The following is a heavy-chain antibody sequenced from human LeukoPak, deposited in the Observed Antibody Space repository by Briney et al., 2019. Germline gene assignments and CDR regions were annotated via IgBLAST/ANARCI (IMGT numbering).Heavy chain of an antibody. CDR2: INPSGGST. CDR1: GYTFTSYY. CDR3: ARMSDIVVVVAGGPLGY. D-gene: IGHD2-15*01. J-gene: IGHJ4*02. V-gene: IGHV1-46*01. Sequence: GASVKVSCKASGYTFTSYYMHWVRQAPGQGLEWMGIINPSGGSTSYAQKFQGRVTMTRDTSTSTVYMELSSLRSEDTAVYYCARMSDIVVVVAGGPLGYWGQGTLVTVSS.